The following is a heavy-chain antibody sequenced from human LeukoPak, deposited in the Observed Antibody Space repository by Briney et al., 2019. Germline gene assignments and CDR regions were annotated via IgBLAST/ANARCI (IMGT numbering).Heavy chain of an antibody. CDR3: AKDGEFWSGYYTNWFDP. D-gene: IGHD3-3*01. CDR1: GFTFSSYA. CDR2: ISGSGGST. Sequence: GGSLRLSCAASGFTFSSYAMSWVRQAPGKGLEWVSAISGSGGSTYYADSVKGRFIISRDNSKNTLYLQMNSLRAEDTAVYYCAKDGEFWSGYYTNWFDPWGQGTLVTVSS. V-gene: IGHV3-23*01. J-gene: IGHJ5*02.